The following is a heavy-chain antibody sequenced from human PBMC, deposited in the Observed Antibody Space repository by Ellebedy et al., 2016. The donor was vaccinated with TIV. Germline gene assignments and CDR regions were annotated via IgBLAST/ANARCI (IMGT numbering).Heavy chain of an antibody. Sequence: AASVKVSCKVSGYTLTELSMHWVRQAPGKGLEWMGGFDPEDGETIYAQKFQGRVTMTEDTSTDTAYMELSSLRSEDTAVYYCATERFGELFPSHYFDYWGQGTLVTVSS. D-gene: IGHD3-10*01. CDR3: ATERFGELFPSHYFDY. CDR2: FDPEDGET. CDR1: GYTLTELS. J-gene: IGHJ4*02. V-gene: IGHV1-24*01.